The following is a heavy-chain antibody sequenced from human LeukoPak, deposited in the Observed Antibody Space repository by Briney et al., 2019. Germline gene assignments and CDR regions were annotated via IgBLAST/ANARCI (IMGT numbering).Heavy chain of an antibody. CDR1: GFTFSSYN. Sequence: PGGSLRLSCSASGFTFSSYNMNWVRQAPGKGLEWVSSISSGTSYIYYADSLMGRSTISRDNAKNSLYLQINSLRAEDTAIYYCARRGYSDSSGYDYWGQGTLVTVSS. CDR2: ISSGTSYI. D-gene: IGHD3-22*01. V-gene: IGHV3-21*01. J-gene: IGHJ4*02. CDR3: ARRGYSDSSGYDY.